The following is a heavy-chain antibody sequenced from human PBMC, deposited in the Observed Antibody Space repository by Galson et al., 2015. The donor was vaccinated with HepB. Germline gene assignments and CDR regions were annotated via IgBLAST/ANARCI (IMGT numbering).Heavy chain of an antibody. Sequence: ETLSLTCTVSGGSISGSSYYWGWIRQPPGKGLEWIGSIYYSGSTNCNPSLKSRVTISVDTSKNQFSLKLSSVTAADTAVYYCARIRGYFDYWGQGTLVTVSS. J-gene: IGHJ4*02. V-gene: IGHV4-39*07. CDR2: IYYSGST. CDR3: ARIRGYFDY. CDR1: GGSISGSSYY.